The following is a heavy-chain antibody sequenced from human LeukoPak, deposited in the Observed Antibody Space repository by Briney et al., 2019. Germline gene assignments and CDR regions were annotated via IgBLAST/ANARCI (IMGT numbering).Heavy chain of an antibody. D-gene: IGHD6-19*01. V-gene: IGHV3-9*01. CDR1: GFKFDDYA. Sequence: GGSLRLSCAVSGFKFDDYAMHWVRQAPGRDVEWVSGINWNSGNIGYGDSVKGRFTVSRDNAKNSLYLQMNSLTPEDTAIYYCARDDRSGWIGGYLPHWGQGTLVTVSS. J-gene: IGHJ1*01. CDR2: INWNSGNI. CDR3: ARDDRSGWIGGYLPH.